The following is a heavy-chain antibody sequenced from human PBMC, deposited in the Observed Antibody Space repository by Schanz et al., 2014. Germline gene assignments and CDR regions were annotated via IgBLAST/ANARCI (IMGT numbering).Heavy chain of an antibody. CDR1: GGSISSYY. J-gene: IGHJ4*02. CDR3: ARIDDYNGDF. D-gene: IGHD4-4*01. CDR2: RDSSGST. V-gene: IGHV4-59*12. Sequence: QVQLQESGPGLVKPSETLSLTCTVSGGSISSYYWSWIRQPPGKGLEWIGHRDSSGSTKYNPSLKSGVTISIDTSKNQFSLKLSSVTAADTAVYYCARIDDYNGDFWGQGTLVTVSS.